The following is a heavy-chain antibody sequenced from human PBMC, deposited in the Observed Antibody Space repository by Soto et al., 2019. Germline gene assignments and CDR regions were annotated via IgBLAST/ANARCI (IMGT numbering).Heavy chain of an antibody. CDR3: AKSSSDYFYYYMDV. CDR1: GFTFSSYA. Sequence: EVQLLESGGGLVQPGGSLRLSCAASGFTFSSYAMSWVRQAPGKGLEWVSAISGSGGSTYYADSVKGRFTISRDNSKNTLYLQMNSLRAEDMAVYYCAKSSSDYFYYYMDVWGKGTTVTVSS. J-gene: IGHJ6*03. V-gene: IGHV3-23*01. CDR2: ISGSGGST. D-gene: IGHD6-6*01.